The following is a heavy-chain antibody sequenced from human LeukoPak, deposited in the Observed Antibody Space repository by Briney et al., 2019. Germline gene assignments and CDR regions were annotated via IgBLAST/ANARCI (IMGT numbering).Heavy chain of an antibody. CDR1: GFTFSTYA. J-gene: IGHJ3*02. CDR3: VVSYLYVFNI. CDR2: ISSNGGST. D-gene: IGHD5-18*01. V-gene: IGHV3-64D*09. Sequence: PGGSLRLSCSASGFTFSTYAMHWVRQAPGKGLEYVSAISSNGGSTYYADSVKGRFTISRDNSKRTLYLQMSSLRAEDTAVYYCVVSYLYVFNIGAKGTMVTVFS.